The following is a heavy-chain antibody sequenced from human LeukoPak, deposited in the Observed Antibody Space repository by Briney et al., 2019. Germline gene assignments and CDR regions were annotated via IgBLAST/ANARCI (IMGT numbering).Heavy chain of an antibody. Sequence: GGSLRLSCAASGFTFSSYSMNWVRQAPGKGLEWVSAISGSGVTTYYADSVKGRFTIARDNSKHTLYLQMNSLRAEDTAVYYCSKWKAIVLVPAARSPIDYWGQGTLVTVSS. CDR3: SKWKAIVLVPAARSPIDY. D-gene: IGHD2-2*01. V-gene: IGHV3-23*01. CDR2: ISGSGVTT. CDR1: GFTFSSYS. J-gene: IGHJ4*02.